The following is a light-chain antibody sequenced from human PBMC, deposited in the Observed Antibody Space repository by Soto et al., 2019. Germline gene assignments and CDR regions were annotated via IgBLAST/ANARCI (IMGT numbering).Light chain of an antibody. Sequence: QSVLTQPASVSGSPGQSITISCTGTSSDVGAYNYVSWYQQHPGTAPTLMIYGVSNRPSGVSDRFSGSRSGNTASLTISGLQAEDESDYYCISYTSSSTWVFGGGTKLTVL. J-gene: IGLJ3*02. V-gene: IGLV2-14*01. CDR1: SSDVGAYNY. CDR2: GVS. CDR3: ISYTSSSTWV.